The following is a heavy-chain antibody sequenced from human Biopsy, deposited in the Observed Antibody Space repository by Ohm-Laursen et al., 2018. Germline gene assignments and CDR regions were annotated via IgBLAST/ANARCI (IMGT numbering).Heavy chain of an antibody. CDR1: GESFNGYY. J-gene: IGHJ6*02. Sequence: TLSLTCAVYGESFNGYYWSWIRQTPGKGLEWIGEINHRGRTNYNPSLKSRVTISVDTSKNQSSLKVRSVTAADTAVYYCVRGVDYYDPYHYYALDAWGQGTTVTVSS. V-gene: IGHV4-34*01. CDR2: INHRGRT. CDR3: VRGVDYYDPYHYYALDA. D-gene: IGHD3-22*01.